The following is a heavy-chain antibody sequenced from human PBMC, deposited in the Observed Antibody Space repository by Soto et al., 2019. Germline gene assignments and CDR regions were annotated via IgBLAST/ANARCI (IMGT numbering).Heavy chain of an antibody. CDR1: ECTFSDYS. Sequence: QAQLVESGGGLVKPGGSLRLSCAASECTFSDYSMSWIRQAPGKGLEWVAYITSSGSAIYYADSVKGRFTVSWDNAKKSLSLQVPSRRVDDMAVDYCTRGHRQRRDIQHWGQGNLVTVTS. J-gene: IGHJ1*01. CDR2: ITSSGSAI. D-gene: IGHD6-25*01. V-gene: IGHV3-11*01. CDR3: TRGHRQRRDIQH.